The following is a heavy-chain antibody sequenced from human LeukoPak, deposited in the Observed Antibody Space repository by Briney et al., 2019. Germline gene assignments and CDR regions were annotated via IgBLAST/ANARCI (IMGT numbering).Heavy chain of an antibody. V-gene: IGHV4-34*01. Sequence: SETLSLTCAVYGGSFSGYYWSWIRQPPGKGLEWIGEINHSGSTNYNPSLKSRVTISVDTSKNQFSLKLSSVTAADTAVYYCAREDYYASSGYYNWFDPWGQGTLVTVSS. CDR3: AREDYYASSGYYNWFDP. J-gene: IGHJ5*02. CDR1: GGSFSGYY. CDR2: INHSGST. D-gene: IGHD3-22*01.